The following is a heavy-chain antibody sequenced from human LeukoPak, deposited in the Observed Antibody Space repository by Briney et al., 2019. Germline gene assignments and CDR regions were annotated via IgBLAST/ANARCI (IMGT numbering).Heavy chain of an antibody. CDR1: GFTFSSYW. D-gene: IGHD4-17*01. V-gene: IGHV3-74*01. CDR2: INSDGSST. J-gene: IGHJ5*02. Sequence: PGGSLRLSCAASGFTFSSYWMHWVRQAPGKGLVWVSRINSDGSSTSYADSVKGRFTISRDNAKNTLYLQMNSLGAEDTAVYYCAKDFWVYGDYDVNWFDPWGQGTLVTVSS. CDR3: AKDFWVYGDYDVNWFDP.